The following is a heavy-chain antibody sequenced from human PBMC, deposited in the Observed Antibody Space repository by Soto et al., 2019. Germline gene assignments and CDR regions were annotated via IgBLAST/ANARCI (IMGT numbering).Heavy chain of an antibody. CDR1: GYTFTGYY. Sequence: ASVKVSCKASGYTFTGYYMHWVRQAPGQGLEWMGWINPNSGGTNYAQKFQGWVTMTRDTSISTAYMELSRLRSDDTAVYYCARGGGERSSSSSYYYYYYMDVWGKGTTVTVS. CDR3: ARGGGERSSSSSYYYYYYMDV. V-gene: IGHV1-2*04. J-gene: IGHJ6*03. CDR2: INPNSGGT. D-gene: IGHD6-6*01.